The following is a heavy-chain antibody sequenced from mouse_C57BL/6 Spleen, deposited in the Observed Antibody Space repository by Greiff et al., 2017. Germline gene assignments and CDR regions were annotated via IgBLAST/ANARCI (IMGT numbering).Heavy chain of an antibody. CDR3: ARGAVDSSGYYYAMDY. Sequence: VQLQQSGPELVKPGASVKISCKASGYAFSSSWMNWVKQRPGKGLEWIGRIYPGDGDTNYNGKFKGKATLTADKSSSTAYMQLSSLTSEDSAVYFCARGAVDSSGYYYAMDYWGQGTSVTVSS. CDR1: GYAFSSSW. V-gene: IGHV1-82*01. D-gene: IGHD3-2*02. J-gene: IGHJ4*01. CDR2: IYPGDGDT.